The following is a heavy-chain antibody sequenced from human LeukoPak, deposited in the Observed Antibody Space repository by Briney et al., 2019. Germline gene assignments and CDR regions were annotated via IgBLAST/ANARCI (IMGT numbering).Heavy chain of an antibody. V-gene: IGHV3-30*04. CDR2: ISYGVSNK. CDR1: GFTFSSSA. J-gene: IGHJ4*02. D-gene: IGHD6-6*01. CDR3: AREGSSSSLDY. Sequence: PGGSLRLSCAASGFTFSSSAMHWVRQAPGKGLEWVAVISYGVSNKYYADSVKGRFTISRDNSMNTLYVQMNSLRPEDTAMYYCAREGSSSSLDYWGQGTLVTVSS.